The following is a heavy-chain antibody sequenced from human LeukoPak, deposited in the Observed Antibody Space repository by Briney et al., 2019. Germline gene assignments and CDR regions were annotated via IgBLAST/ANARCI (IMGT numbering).Heavy chain of an antibody. D-gene: IGHD3-10*01. CDR2: IWYDGSNK. CDR3: ARDGYYGSGSYYKGGYFDY. V-gene: IGHV3-33*01. J-gene: IGHJ4*02. Sequence: GGSLRLSCAASGFTFSSYGMHRVRQAPGKGLEWVAVIWYDGSNKYYADSVKGRFTISRDNSKNTLYLQMNSLRAEDTAVYYCARDGYYGSGSYYKGGYFDYWGQGTLVTVSS. CDR1: GFTFSSYG.